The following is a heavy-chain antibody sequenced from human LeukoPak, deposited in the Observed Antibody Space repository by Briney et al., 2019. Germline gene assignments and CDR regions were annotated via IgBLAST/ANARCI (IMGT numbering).Heavy chain of an antibody. CDR2: INHSGST. J-gene: IGHJ3*02. Sequence: SETLSLTCAVSGGSFSGYYWSWTRQSPGKGLDWIGEINHSGSTNYNPSLKSRVTISVDTSKNQFSLKLSSVTAADTAVYYCARGLYGDYRDAFDIWGQGTMVTVSS. D-gene: IGHD4-17*01. CDR1: GGSFSGYY. V-gene: IGHV4-34*01. CDR3: ARGLYGDYRDAFDI.